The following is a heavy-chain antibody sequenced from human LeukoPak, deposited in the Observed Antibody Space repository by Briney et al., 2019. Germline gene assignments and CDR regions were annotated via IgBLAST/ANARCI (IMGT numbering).Heavy chain of an antibody. Sequence: GGSLRLSCAASGFTFSSYGMHWVRQAPGKGLEWVAVISYDGSNKYYADSVKGRFTISRDNSKNTLYLQMNSLRAEDTAVYYCAKLALVAGSVEMVMDYYYYMDVWGKGTTVTVSS. CDR2: ISYDGSNK. CDR3: AKLALVAGSVEMVMDYYYYMDV. CDR1: GFTFSSYG. V-gene: IGHV3-30*18. J-gene: IGHJ6*03. D-gene: IGHD6-19*01.